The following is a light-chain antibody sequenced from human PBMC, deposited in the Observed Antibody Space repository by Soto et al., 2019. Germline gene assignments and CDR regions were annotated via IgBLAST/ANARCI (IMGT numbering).Light chain of an antibody. CDR3: QQYYNTPLA. V-gene: IGKV4-1*01. J-gene: IGKJ1*01. Sequence: DIVMTQSPDSLAVSLGESATINCKSSQIVLYSSNNKNYLAWYQQKPGQPPKLLIYWASTRESGVPDRFSGSGSGTDFTLTISSLQAEDVAVYYCQQYYNTPLAFGQGTKVDIK. CDR2: WAS. CDR1: QIVLYSSNNKNY.